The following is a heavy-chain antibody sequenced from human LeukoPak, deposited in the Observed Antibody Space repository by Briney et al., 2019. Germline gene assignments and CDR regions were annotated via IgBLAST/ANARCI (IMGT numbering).Heavy chain of an antibody. J-gene: IGHJ6*03. D-gene: IGHD5-18*01. V-gene: IGHV4-34*01. CDR3: ARGGIQLRAGYYMDV. Sequence: SETLSLTCAVSGGSFSGYYWSWIRQPPGKGLEWIGEINHSGSTNYNPSLKSRVTISVDTSKNQFSLKLSSVTAADTAVYYCARGGIQLRAGYYMDVWGKGTTVTVSS. CDR1: GGSFSGYY. CDR2: INHSGST.